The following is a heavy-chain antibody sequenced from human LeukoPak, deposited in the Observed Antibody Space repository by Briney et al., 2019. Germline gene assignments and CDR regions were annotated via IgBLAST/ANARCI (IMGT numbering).Heavy chain of an antibody. CDR3: ARVGDNGLYFQH. J-gene: IGHJ1*01. CDR1: GGSISSYY. D-gene: IGHD4-17*01. V-gene: IGHV4-59*01. CDR2: SYYSGST. Sequence: PSETLSLTCAVSGGSISSYYWSWIRQPPGKGLEWIGYSYYSGSTNYNPSLKSRVTISVDTSKNQFSLKLSSVTAADTAVYYCARVGDNGLYFQHWGQGTLVTVSS.